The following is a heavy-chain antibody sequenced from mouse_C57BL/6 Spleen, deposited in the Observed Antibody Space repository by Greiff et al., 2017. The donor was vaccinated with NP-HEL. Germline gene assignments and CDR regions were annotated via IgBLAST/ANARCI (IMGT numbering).Heavy chain of an antibody. D-gene: IGHD3-2*02. V-gene: IGHV14-2*01. CDR3: ARGLGSWFDY. CDR1: GFTFTGYY. Sequence: EVQLQQSGAELVKPGASVKLSCTASGFTFTGYYMHWVKQRPGQGLEWIGMIDPEGGETKYTPKFKGKATMTADTSSNTAYLQLSSLTSEDTAVYYCARGLGSWFDYWGQGTPVTVSA. J-gene: IGHJ3*01. CDR2: IDPEGGET.